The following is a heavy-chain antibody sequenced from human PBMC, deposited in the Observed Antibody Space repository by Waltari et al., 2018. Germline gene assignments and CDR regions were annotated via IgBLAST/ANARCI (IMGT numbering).Heavy chain of an antibody. V-gene: IGHV4-34*01. CDR1: GGSFSGYY. CDR3: ARGLSRGSSWFSNNISFDY. CDR2: INHSGSP. J-gene: IGHJ4*02. D-gene: IGHD6-13*01. Sequence: QVQLQQWGAGLLKPSETLSLTCAVYGGSFSGYYWSWIRQPPGKGLEWIGEINHSGSPNYNPSLKSRVTISVDTSKNQFSLKLSSVTAADTAVYYCARGLSRGSSWFSNNISFDYWGQGTLVTVSS.